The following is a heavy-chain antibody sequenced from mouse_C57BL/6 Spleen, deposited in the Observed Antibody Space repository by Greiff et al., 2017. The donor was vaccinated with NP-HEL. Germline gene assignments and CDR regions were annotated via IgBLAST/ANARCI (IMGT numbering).Heavy chain of an antibody. D-gene: IGHD1-1*01. V-gene: IGHV1-82*01. CDR1: GYAFSSSW. CDR3: AMGSSPWFAY. CDR2: IYPGDGDT. J-gene: IGHJ3*01. Sequence: QVHVKQSGPELVKPGASVKISCKASGYAFSSSWMNWVKQRPGKGLEWIGRIYPGDGDTNYNGKFKGKATLTADKSSSTAYMQLSSLTAEDSAVYFSAMGSSPWFAYWGQGTLVTVSA.